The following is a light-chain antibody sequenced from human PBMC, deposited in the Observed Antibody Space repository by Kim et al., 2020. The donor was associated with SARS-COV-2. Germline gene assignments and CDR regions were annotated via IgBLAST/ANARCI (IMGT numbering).Light chain of an antibody. CDR3: QQDGSSPYT. CDR1: QSVSSSY. CDR2: GAS. Sequence: EIVLTQSPGILPLSPGERATLSCRASQSVSSSYLAWYQQKPGQAPRLLIYGASSRATGIADSFSGSGSGTDFTLIISRLEPEDFAVYYCQQDGSSPYTFGQGTKLE. V-gene: IGKV3-20*01. J-gene: IGKJ2*01.